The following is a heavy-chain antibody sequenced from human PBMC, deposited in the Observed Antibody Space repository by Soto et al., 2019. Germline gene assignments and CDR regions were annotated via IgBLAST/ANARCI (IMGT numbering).Heavy chain of an antibody. D-gene: IGHD6-6*01. Sequence: GGSLRLSCAASGFPFDDYAMHWVRQAPGKGLEWVSGISWNSGSIGYADSVKGRFTISRDNAKNSLYLQMNSLRAEDTALYYCAKDKEAARLYYMDVWGKGTTVTVSS. CDR3: AKDKEAARLYYMDV. CDR2: ISWNSGSI. CDR1: GFPFDDYA. V-gene: IGHV3-9*01. J-gene: IGHJ6*03.